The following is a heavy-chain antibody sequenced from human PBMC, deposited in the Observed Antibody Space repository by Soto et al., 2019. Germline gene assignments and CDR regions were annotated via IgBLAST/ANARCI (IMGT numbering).Heavy chain of an antibody. Sequence: SETLSLTCILSGGSIGGGDYYCSWFRQPPGNGLEWIGYISYGGSSYYNPSLKSRLTMSVDTSMYQFSLKLGSVTAVDTAIYYCAGAKLPVSGNLEYWGQGTQVTV. CDR1: GGSIGGGDYY. D-gene: IGHD6-13*01. CDR3: AGAKLPVSGNLEY. CDR2: ISYGGSS. J-gene: IGHJ4*02. V-gene: IGHV4-30-4*08.